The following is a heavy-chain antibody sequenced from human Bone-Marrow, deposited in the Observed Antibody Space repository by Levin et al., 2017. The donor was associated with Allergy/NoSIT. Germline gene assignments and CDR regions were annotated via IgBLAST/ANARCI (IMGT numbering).Heavy chain of an antibody. CDR2: ISGSGGST. Sequence: GGSLRLSCSASVFTFRPSSISWVRPAPGKGLELVSAISGSGGSTYYADSVKGRFTISRDNSKNTLYLQMNSLRAEDTAVYYCAKGRHSGSGYPFDYWGQGTLVTVSS. V-gene: IGHV3-23*01. D-gene: IGHD1-26*01. J-gene: IGHJ4*02. CDR3: AKGRHSGSGYPFDY. CDR1: VFTFRPSS.